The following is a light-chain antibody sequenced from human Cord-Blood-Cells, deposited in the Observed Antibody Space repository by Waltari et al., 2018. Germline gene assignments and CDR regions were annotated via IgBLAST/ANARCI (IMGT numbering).Light chain of an antibody. V-gene: IGLV2-14*01. CDR2: EVS. CDR1: SSDVGGYNY. CDR3: SSYTSSSTLV. J-gene: IGLJ2*01. Sequence: QSPLTQPASVSGSPGQSITISCTGPSSDVGGYNYVSWYQQHPGKAPKLMIYEVSNRPSGVSNRFSGSKSGNTASLTISGLQAEDEADYYCSSYTSSSTLVFGGGTKLTVL.